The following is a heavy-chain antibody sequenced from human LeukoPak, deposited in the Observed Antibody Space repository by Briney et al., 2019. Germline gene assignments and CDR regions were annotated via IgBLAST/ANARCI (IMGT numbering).Heavy chain of an antibody. CDR1: GFTFSSYW. J-gene: IGHJ4*02. V-gene: IGHV3-7*01. Sequence: GGSLRLSCVASGFTFSSYWMSWVRQAPGKGLEWVANIKQDGSEKYYVDSVKGRFTISRDNAKNSLYLQMNSLRAEDTAVYYCARDLADFWSGYYTDYWGQGTLVTVSS. D-gene: IGHD3-3*01. CDR2: IKQDGSEK. CDR3: ARDLADFWSGYYTDY.